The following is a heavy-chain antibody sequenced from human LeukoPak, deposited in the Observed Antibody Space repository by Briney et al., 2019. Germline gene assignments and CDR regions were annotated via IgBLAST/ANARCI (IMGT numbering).Heavy chain of an antibody. Sequence: PGGSLRLSCAASGFTFSSYAMSWVRQAPGKGLEWVSAISGSGGSTSYAQKFQGRVTMTRDTSTSTVYMELSSLRSEDTAVYYCARGLMSSPNWFDPWGQGTLVTVSS. CDR3: ARGLMSSPNWFDP. V-gene: IGHV3-23*01. D-gene: IGHD2-8*01. CDR2: ISGSGGST. CDR1: GFTFSSYA. J-gene: IGHJ5*02.